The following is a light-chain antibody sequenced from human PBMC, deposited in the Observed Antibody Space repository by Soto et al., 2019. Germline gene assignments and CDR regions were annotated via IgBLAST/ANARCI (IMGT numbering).Light chain of an antibody. CDR2: DAS. CDR1: QDISNY. V-gene: IGKV1-33*01. J-gene: IGKJ1*01. CDR3: LLDYAYFWA. Sequence: DIQMTQSPSSLSASVGDRVTITCQASQDISNYLNWYQQKPGKAPKLLIYDASNLETGVPSRFSGSGSGRDFTLTISSLQPEDFATYYCLLDYAYFWAFGQGTKVDIK.